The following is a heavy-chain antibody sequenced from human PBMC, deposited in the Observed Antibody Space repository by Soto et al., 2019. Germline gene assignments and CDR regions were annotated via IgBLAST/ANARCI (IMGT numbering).Heavy chain of an antibody. V-gene: IGHV3-23*01. J-gene: IGHJ4*02. CDR3: AKGSNIVATEFDY. CDR1: GFTVSRYA. D-gene: IGHD5-12*01. CDR2: ISGSGGST. Sequence: GGSLRLSCATSGFTVSRYAISWVRQAPGKALEWVSAISGSGGSTYYADSVKGRFTISRDNSKNTLYLQMNSLRAGDTAVYYCAKGSNIVATEFDYWGQGTLVTVSS.